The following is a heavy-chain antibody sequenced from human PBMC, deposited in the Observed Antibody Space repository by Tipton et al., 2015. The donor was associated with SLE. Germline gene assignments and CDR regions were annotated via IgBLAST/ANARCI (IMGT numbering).Heavy chain of an antibody. CDR2: IYHSGGT. D-gene: IGHD4-17*01. J-gene: IGHJ6*02. V-gene: IGHV4-38-2*02. Sequence: TLSLTCTVSGYSISSGYYWGWIRQPPGKGLEWIGGIYHSGGTYYNPSLKSRVTLSVDTSKNQFSLKLSSVTAADTAVYYCARDIDYENGMDVWGQGTTVTVSS. CDR1: GYSISSGYY. CDR3: ARDIDYENGMDV.